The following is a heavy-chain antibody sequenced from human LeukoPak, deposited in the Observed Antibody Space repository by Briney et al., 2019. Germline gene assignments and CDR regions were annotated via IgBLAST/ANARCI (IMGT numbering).Heavy chain of an antibody. CDR1: GYSISSGYY. CDR2: IYHSGST. Sequence: PSETLSLTCAVSGYSISSGYYWGWVRQPPGKGLEWIGSIYHSGSTYYNPSLKSRVTISVDTSKNQFSLKLSSVTAADTAVYYCARGVLLWFGESMVYNWFDPWGQGTLVTVSS. V-gene: IGHV4-38-2*01. D-gene: IGHD3-10*01. CDR3: ARGVLLWFGESMVYNWFDP. J-gene: IGHJ5*02.